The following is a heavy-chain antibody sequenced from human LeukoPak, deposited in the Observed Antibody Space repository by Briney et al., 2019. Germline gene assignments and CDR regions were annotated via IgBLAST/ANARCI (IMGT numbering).Heavy chain of an antibody. CDR1: GFTFSSYG. D-gene: IGHD2-15*01. J-gene: IGHJ4*02. Sequence: GRSLRLSCAASGFTFSSYGMHWVRQAPGKGLEWVAVIWNDGSDKYYADSVKGRFTISRDNSKNTLYLQMNSLRAEDTAVYYCAKGYCSGGSCYLNDYWGQGTLVTVSS. CDR2: IWNDGSDK. V-gene: IGHV3-33*06. CDR3: AKGYCSGGSCYLNDY.